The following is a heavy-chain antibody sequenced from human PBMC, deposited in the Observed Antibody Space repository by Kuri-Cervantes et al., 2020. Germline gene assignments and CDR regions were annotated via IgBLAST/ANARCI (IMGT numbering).Heavy chain of an antibody. CDR3: ARRSGGSPNDY. CDR2: INPNSGGT. CDR1: GYTFSSYG. V-gene: IGHV1-18*01. J-gene: IGHJ4*02. Sequence: ASVKVSCKASGYTFSSYGISWVRQAPGQGLEWMGWINPNSGGTNYAQKLQGRVTMTTDTSTSTAYMELRSLRSDDTAVYYCARRSGGSPNDYWGQGTLVTVSS. D-gene: IGHD2-15*01.